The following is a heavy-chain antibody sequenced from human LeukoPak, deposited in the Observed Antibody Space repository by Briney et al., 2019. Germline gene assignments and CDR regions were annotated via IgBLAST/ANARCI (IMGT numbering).Heavy chain of an antibody. D-gene: IGHD3-22*01. CDR1: GGSFSGYY. V-gene: IGHV4-34*01. Sequence: PSETLSLTCAVSGGSFSGYYWSWIRQPPGKGLEWIGEINHSGSTNYNPSLKCRVTISVDTSKTQFSLTLSSVTAADTAVYYCARGLIYYDSSGYYYLSSKGYYFDYWGQGTLVTVSS. CDR3: ARGLIYYDSSGYYYLSSKGYYFDY. CDR2: INHSGST. J-gene: IGHJ4*02.